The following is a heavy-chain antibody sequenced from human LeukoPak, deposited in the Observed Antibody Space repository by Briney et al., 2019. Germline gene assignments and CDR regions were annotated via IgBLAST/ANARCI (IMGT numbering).Heavy chain of an antibody. CDR2: INWNGGST. V-gene: IGHV3-20*04. D-gene: IGHD2-15*01. CDR3: ARAGYIFPRSAMDV. CDR1: GFTFDDYG. Sequence: GGSLRLSCAASGFTFDDYGMSWVRQAPGKGLEWVSGINWNGGSTGYADSVKGRFTISRDNAKNSLYLQMNSLRVEDTAVYYCARAGYIFPRSAMDVWGKGTTVTISS. J-gene: IGHJ6*04.